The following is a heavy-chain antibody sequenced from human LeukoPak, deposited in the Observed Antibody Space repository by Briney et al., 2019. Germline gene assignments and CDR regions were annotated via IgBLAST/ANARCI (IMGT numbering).Heavy chain of an antibody. CDR2: IYYSGST. Sequence: PSETLSLTCTVSGGSISSSSYYWGWIRQPPGKGLEWIGSIYYSGSTYYNPSLKSRVTISVDTSKNQFSLKLSSVTAADTAVYYCARGLVRGVIEGLGNWFDPWGQGTLVTVSS. D-gene: IGHD3-10*01. J-gene: IGHJ5*02. CDR3: ARGLVRGVIEGLGNWFDP. V-gene: IGHV4-39*07. CDR1: GGSISSSSYY.